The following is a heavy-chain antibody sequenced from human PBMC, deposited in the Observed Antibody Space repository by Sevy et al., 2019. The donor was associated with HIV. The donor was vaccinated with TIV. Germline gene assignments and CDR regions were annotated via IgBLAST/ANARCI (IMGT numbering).Heavy chain of an antibody. V-gene: IGHV3-23*01. CDR1: GFTFSSYA. Sequence: GGSLRLSCAASGFTFSSYAMSWDRQAPGKGLEWVSAISGSGGSTYYADSVKGRFTISRDNSKNTLYLQMNSLRAEDTAVYYCAKDRRRSLAAAFDYWGQGTLVTVSS. CDR3: AKDRRRSLAAAFDY. CDR2: ISGSGGST. J-gene: IGHJ4*02. D-gene: IGHD6-13*01.